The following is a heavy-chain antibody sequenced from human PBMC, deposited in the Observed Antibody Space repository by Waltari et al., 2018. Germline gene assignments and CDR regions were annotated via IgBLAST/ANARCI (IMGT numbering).Heavy chain of an antibody. J-gene: IGHJ4*02. CDR1: GGSFRDYF. Sequence: QVQLQQWGAGLLKPSETLSLTCAVYGGSFRDYFWSWLRQPPGKGLEWIGEINHSGSTDYNPSLKSRVTISVDTSKNQLSLRLTSVTAADTAVYYCARSPNWRIAARPFDYWGQGTLVTVSS. CDR2: INHSGST. CDR3: ARSPNWRIAARPFDY. V-gene: IGHV4-34*01. D-gene: IGHD6-6*01.